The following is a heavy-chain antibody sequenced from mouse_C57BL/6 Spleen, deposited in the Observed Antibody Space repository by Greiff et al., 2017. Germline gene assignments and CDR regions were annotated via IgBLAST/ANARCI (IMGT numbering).Heavy chain of an antibody. D-gene: IGHD2-3*01. J-gene: IGHJ4*01. V-gene: IGHV1-26*01. CDR1: GYTFTDYY. CDR3: ARRWLPVRMDY. Sequence: VQLQQSGPELVKPGASVKISCKASGYTFTDYYMNWVKQSHGKSLEWIGDINPNNGGTSYNQKFKGKATLTVDKSSSTAYMELRSLTSEDSAVYYCARRWLPVRMDYWGQGTSVTVSS. CDR2: INPNNGGT.